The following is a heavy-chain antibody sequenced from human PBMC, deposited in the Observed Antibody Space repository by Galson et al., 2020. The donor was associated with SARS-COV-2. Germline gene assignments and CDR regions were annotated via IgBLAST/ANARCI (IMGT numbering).Heavy chain of an antibody. V-gene: IGHV3-30*04. CDR1: GFTFSSYA. CDR2: ISYDGSNK. D-gene: IGHD1-26*01. Sequence: GGSLRLSCAASGFTFSSYAMHWVRQAPGKGLEWVAVISYDGSNKYYADSVKGRFTISRDNSKNTLYLQMNSLRAEDTAVYYCARPYSGSYLIYFDYWCQGTLVTVSS. J-gene: IGHJ4*02. CDR3: ARPYSGSYLIYFDY.